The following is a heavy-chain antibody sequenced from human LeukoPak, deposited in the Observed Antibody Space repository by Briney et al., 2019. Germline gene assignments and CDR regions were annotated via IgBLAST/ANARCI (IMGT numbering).Heavy chain of an antibody. Sequence: ASLKVSCRASVDTLIGYHMHWVRQAPGQRVEWMGWINPNGGGTTYVQKFQGRVTMTRDASISTAYMELSGLTFDDTAFYYCARDREGGDSQNWFDPWGQGTLITVSS. D-gene: IGHD4-17*01. CDR2: INPNGGGT. J-gene: IGHJ5*02. CDR1: VDTLIGYH. V-gene: IGHV1-2*02. CDR3: ARDREGGDSQNWFDP.